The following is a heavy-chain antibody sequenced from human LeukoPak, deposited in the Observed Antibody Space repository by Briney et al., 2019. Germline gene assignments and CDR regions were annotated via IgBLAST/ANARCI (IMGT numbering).Heavy chain of an antibody. D-gene: IGHD3-9*01. CDR2: ISAYNGNT. Sequence: AASVKVSCKASGYTFTSYGISWVRQAPGQGLEWMGWISAYNGNTNYAQKLQGRVTMTTDTSTSTAYMELRSLRSDDTAVYYCARDLGSPTYYDILTGYRRPFDYWAREPWSPSPQ. J-gene: IGHJ4*02. CDR1: GYTFTSYG. CDR3: ARDLGSPTYYDILTGYRRPFDY. V-gene: IGHV1-18*01.